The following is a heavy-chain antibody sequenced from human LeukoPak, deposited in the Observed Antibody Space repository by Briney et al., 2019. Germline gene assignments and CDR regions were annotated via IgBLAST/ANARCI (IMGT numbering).Heavy chain of an antibody. CDR2: IYYSGTT. CDR3: ARAPRAYNWNRLYFDY. J-gene: IGHJ4*02. D-gene: IGHD1-1*01. V-gene: IGHV4-39*07. Sequence: IYYSGTTYYNPSLKSRVTISVDTSKNQFSLKLSSVTAADTAVYYCARAPRAYNWNRLYFDYWGQGTLVTVSS.